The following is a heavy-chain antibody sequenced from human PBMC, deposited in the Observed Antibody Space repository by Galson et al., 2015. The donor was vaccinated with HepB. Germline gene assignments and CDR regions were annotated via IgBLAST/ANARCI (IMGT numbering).Heavy chain of an antibody. CDR2: ISAYNGDT. Sequence: SVKVSCKASGYTFTNHYINWVRQASGQGLEWMGWISAYNGDTNYAQNLQGRVTMTTDTSTSTAYMELRSLRSDDTAVYFCARDIAAAGVVFDSWGQGTLVTVSS. V-gene: IGHV1-18*04. CDR1: GYTFTNHY. J-gene: IGHJ4*02. CDR3: ARDIAAAGVVFDS. D-gene: IGHD6-13*01.